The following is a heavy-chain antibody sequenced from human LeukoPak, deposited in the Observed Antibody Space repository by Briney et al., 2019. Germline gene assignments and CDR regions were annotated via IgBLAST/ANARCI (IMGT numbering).Heavy chain of an antibody. Sequence: GGSLRLSCAASGFTFSNYDMHWVRQAPGKGLEWVAFILFDVSNKYYAYSVKGRFTISRDNSKNTLYLQMNSLRADDAAVYYCAKKAQSLRLNYMDVWGKGTSVTVSS. V-gene: IGHV3-30*02. CDR3: AKKAQSLRLNYMDV. CDR1: GFTFSNYD. J-gene: IGHJ6*03. CDR2: ILFDVSNK.